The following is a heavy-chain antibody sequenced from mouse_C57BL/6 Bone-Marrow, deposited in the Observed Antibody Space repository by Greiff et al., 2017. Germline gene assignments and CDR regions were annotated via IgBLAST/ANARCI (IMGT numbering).Heavy chain of an antibody. J-gene: IGHJ3*01. CDR3: ASATDGYRFAY. CDR2: IWGVGST. Sequence: VQGVESGPGLVAPSQSLSITCTVSGFSLTSYGVDWVRQSPGKGLEWLGVIWGVGSTNYNSALKSRLSISKDNSKSQVFLKRNSLQTDDTAMYYCASATDGYRFAYWGQGTLVTVSA. D-gene: IGHD2-3*01. CDR1: GFSLTSYG. V-gene: IGHV2-6*01.